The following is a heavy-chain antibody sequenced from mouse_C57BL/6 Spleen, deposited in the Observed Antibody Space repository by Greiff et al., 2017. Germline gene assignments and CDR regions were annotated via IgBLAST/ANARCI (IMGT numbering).Heavy chain of an antibody. CDR3: AREGSYYGSSPYYFDY. CDR1: GYAFSSYW. D-gene: IGHD1-1*01. J-gene: IGHJ2*01. V-gene: IGHV1-80*01. CDR2: IYPGDGDT. Sequence: QVQLQQSGAELVKPGASVKISCKASGYAFSSYWMNWVKQRPGKGLEWIGQIYPGDGDTNYNGKFKGKATLTADKSSSTAYMQLSSLTSEDSAVYFCAREGSYYGSSPYYFDYWGQGTTLTVSS.